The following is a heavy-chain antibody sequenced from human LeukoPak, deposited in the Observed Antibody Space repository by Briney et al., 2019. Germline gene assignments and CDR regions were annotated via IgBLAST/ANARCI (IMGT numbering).Heavy chain of an antibody. CDR2: IYYSGST. Sequence: PETLSLTCTVSGGSISSSSYYWGWIRQPPGKGLEWIGSIYYSGSTYYNPSLKSRVTISVDTSKNQFSLKLSSVTAADTAVYYCARRVSSGWYYFDYWGQGTLVTVSS. V-gene: IGHV4-39*01. CDR3: ARRVSSGWYYFDY. J-gene: IGHJ4*02. CDR1: GGSISSSSYY. D-gene: IGHD6-19*01.